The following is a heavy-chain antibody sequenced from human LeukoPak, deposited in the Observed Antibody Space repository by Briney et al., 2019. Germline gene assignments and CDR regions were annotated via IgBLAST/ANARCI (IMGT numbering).Heavy chain of an antibody. D-gene: IGHD3-22*01. CDR3: VKGSEAYCDSKSDF. J-gene: IGHJ4*02. CDR2: ISSNGGTI. V-gene: IGHV3-64D*09. CDR1: GFTFSTYA. Sequence: GGSLRLSCSASGFTFSTYAMHWVRQAPGNGLEYVSAISSNGGTIYYADSLEGRFTISRDNSKDTLYLQMSSLRPEDTAVYYCVKGSEAYCDSKSDFWGQGTLVTVSS.